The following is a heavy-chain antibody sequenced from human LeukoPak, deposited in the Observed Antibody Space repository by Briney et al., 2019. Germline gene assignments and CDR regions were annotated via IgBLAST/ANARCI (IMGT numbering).Heavy chain of an antibody. CDR3: ARVPKSNYDSSGYSDY. CDR1: GYSFTSYW. CDR2: IDPIDSYT. D-gene: IGHD3-22*01. V-gene: IGHV5-10-1*01. J-gene: IGHJ4*01. Sequence: RGESLKISCKGSGYSFTSYWISWVRQMPGKGLEWMGRIDPIDSYTNYSPSFQGHVTISADKSITTAYLQWSSLKDSDTAMYYCARVPKSNYDSSGYSDYWGQGTLVTVSS.